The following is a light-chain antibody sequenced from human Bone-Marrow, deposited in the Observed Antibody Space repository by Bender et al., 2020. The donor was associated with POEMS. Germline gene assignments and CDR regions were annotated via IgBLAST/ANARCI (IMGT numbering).Light chain of an antibody. CDR1: SGSIASSY. Sequence: NFMLTQPHSVSESPGKTVTLSCTRSSGSIASSYLQWYQQRPGSAPTTVISDDYQRPSGVPGRFSGSIDTSSNSASLTISGLKTEDEADYYCQSYDSRRFSGVFGGGTKLTVL. V-gene: IGLV6-57*03. J-gene: IGLJ3*02. CDR2: DDY. CDR3: QSYDSRRFSGV.